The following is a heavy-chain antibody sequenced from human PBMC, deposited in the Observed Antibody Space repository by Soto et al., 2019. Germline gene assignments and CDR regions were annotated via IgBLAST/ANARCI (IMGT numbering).Heavy chain of an antibody. D-gene: IGHD6-6*01. Sequence: SETLSLTCSVSSDSMNSGGYYWSWIRQHPGKGLEWIGYIYSNGDTYYNPSLKSRVTISVDTSKNQFSLNLTSVTAADTAVYYCARRGGSSSGYYYYAFDVWGQGTTVTVSS. CDR2: IYSNGDT. CDR3: ARRGGSSSGYYYYAFDV. CDR1: SDSMNSGGYY. J-gene: IGHJ6*02. V-gene: IGHV4-31*03.